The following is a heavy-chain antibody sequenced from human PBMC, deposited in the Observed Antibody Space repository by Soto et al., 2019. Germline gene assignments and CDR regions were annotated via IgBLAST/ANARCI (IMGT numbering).Heavy chain of an antibody. Sequence: QVHLQESGPGLVKPSETLSLTCTVSGGSISSYYWSWIRQPAGKGLEWIGRINNSGRTNYNPALWSRVTMSVDTSKNQFSLKLTSVTAADTAMYYCVRDVVFASGHSNWFDPWGQGTLVTVSS. CDR1: GGSISSYY. D-gene: IGHD3-10*01. CDR3: VRDVVFASGHSNWFDP. V-gene: IGHV4-4*07. J-gene: IGHJ5*02. CDR2: INNSGRT.